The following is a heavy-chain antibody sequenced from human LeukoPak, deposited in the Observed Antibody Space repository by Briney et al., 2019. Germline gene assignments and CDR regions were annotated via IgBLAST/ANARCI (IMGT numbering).Heavy chain of an antibody. D-gene: IGHD3-9*01. CDR3: TRGLYFLDY. J-gene: IGHJ4*02. CDR2: IYYSGTT. CDR1: GGSFSGYY. Sequence: SETLSLTCAVYGGSFSGYYWSWIRQPPGKGLEWIASIYYSGTTYYNPSLKSRVTISEHTSKNQFSLQLSSVTAADTAVYYCTRGLYFLDYWGQGILVTVSS. V-gene: IGHV4-34*01.